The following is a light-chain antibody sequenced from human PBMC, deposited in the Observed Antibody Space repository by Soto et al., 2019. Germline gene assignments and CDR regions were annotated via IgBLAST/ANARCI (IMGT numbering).Light chain of an antibody. J-gene: IGKJ1*01. CDR2: GAS. V-gene: IGKV3-20*01. Sequence: EIVLTQSPGTLSLSPGERAALSCRASQSVSSSYLAWYQLKPGQAPRLLIYGASSRATGIPDRFSGSGSGTDFTLTISRLEPEDFAVYYCLHYGSSLWTFGQGTKVEIK. CDR1: QSVSSSY. CDR3: LHYGSSLWT.